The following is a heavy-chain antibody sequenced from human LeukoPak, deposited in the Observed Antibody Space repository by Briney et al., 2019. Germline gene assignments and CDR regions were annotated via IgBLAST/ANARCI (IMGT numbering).Heavy chain of an antibody. V-gene: IGHV1-8*03. Sequence: ASVKVSCKASGYTFTSYDINWVRQATGQGLEWMGWMNPNSGNTGYAQRFQGRVTITRNTSISTAYMELRSLRSDDTAVYHCARDQKPNYYDSSGYGGYWGQGTLVTVSS. J-gene: IGHJ4*02. CDR1: GYTFTSYD. D-gene: IGHD3-22*01. CDR2: MNPNSGNT. CDR3: ARDQKPNYYDSSGYGGY.